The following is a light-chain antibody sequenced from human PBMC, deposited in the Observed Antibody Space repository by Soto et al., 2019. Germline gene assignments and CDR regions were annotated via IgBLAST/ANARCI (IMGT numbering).Light chain of an antibody. Sequence: DIQMTQSPSSLFASVGDRVTITCQASQDITDFLNWYQQKPGKPPKVLIYDASKLETGVPSRFSGSGSGTHFSLTISSLQPEDGATYYCQQYDDLPNTFGQGTRLEIK. CDR3: QQYDDLPNT. J-gene: IGKJ5*01. CDR2: DAS. CDR1: QDITDF. V-gene: IGKV1-33*01.